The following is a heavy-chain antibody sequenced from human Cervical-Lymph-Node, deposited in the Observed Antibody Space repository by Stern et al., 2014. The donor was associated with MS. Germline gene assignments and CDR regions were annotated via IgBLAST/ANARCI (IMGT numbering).Heavy chain of an antibody. Sequence: VQLVQSGAEVKKPGSSVKVSCKASGGTFSTHTISWVRQAPGQGLEWLGRITPKPGVMNPIYASGGRLPFNEDRSTRTRFLQLRSLTSADTAVYFCAGGKYSFGSGPESWGQGALVIVSS. D-gene: IGHD3-10*01. J-gene: IGHJ4*02. CDR2: ITPKPGVM. CDR1: GGTFSTHT. V-gene: IGHV1-69*02. CDR3: AGGKYSFGSGPES.